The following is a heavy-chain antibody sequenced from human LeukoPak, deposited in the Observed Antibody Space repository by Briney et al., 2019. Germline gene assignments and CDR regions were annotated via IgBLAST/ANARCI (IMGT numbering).Heavy chain of an antibody. CDR1: GGSISSSSYY. CDR3: ASGYYDYVWGSYRPLDY. J-gene: IGHJ4*02. CDR2: IYYSGIT. D-gene: IGHD3-16*02. Sequence: SSETLSLTCTVSGGSISSSSYYWGWIRQPPGKGLEWIGSIYYSGITYYNPSLKSRVTISVDTSKNQFYLKLSSVTAADTAVYYCASGYYDYVWGSYRPLDYWGQGTLVTVSS. V-gene: IGHV4-39*01.